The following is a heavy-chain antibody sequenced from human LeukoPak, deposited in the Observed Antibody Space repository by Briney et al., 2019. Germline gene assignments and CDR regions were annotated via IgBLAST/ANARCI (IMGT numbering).Heavy chain of an antibody. J-gene: IGHJ4*02. Sequence: GGSLRLSCAASGFTFSSYSMNWVRQAPGKGLEWVSSISSSSYNIYYADSVKRRFTISRDNAKNSLYLQMNSLRAEDTAVYYCARSHFSGYCSSTGCYDVVVVAATPLGEFDYWGQGTLVTVSS. CDR3: ARSHFSGYCSSTGCYDVVVVAATPLGEFDY. D-gene: IGHD2-15*01. V-gene: IGHV3-21*01. CDR2: ISSSSYNI. CDR1: GFTFSSYS.